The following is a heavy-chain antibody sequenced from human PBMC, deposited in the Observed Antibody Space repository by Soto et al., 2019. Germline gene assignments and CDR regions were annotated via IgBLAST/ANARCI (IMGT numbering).Heavy chain of an antibody. J-gene: IGHJ3*02. V-gene: IGHV3-7*05. CDR1: GFTFSSYW. D-gene: IGHD3-10*01. CDR3: AGEGKKLGGKAFDI. CDR2: IKQDGSEK. Sequence: EVQLVESGGGLVQPGGSLRLSCAASGFTFSSYWMSWVRQAPGKGLEWVANIKQDGSEKYYVDSVKGRFTISRDNAKNSLYLQMNSLRAEDTAVYYCAGEGKKLGGKAFDIWGQGTMVTVSS.